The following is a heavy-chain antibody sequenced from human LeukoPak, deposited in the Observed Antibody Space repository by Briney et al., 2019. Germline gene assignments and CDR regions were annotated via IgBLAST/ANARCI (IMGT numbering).Heavy chain of an antibody. Sequence: GGSLRLSCAASGFTFSRYAMSWVRQAPGKGLEWVSTISGSGGSTYYADSVKGRFTLSRDNSKNTLYLQMHSLRAEDTAVYHCAKDRGSVSLVRGVMGYWGQGTLVTVSS. D-gene: IGHD3-10*01. CDR1: GFTFSRYA. J-gene: IGHJ4*02. CDR2: ISGSGGST. CDR3: AKDRGSVSLVRGVMGY. V-gene: IGHV3-23*01.